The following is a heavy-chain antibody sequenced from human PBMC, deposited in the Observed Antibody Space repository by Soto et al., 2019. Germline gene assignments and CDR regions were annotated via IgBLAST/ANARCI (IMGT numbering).Heavy chain of an antibody. Sequence: PGESLKISCKGSGYFFAGYWIAWVRQMPGKGLEWMGIIYPDHSNTKYSRSFQGQVTISADKSSSTAYLQWSSLKASDTAIYYCARQGAAVPTVPLIWFDPWGQGTLVTVSS. V-gene: IGHV5-51*01. D-gene: IGHD6-13*01. CDR2: IYPDHSNT. CDR3: ARQGAAVPTVPLIWFDP. CDR1: GYFFAGYW. J-gene: IGHJ5*02.